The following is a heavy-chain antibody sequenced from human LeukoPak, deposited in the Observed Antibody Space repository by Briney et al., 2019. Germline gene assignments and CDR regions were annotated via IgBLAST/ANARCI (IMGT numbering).Heavy chain of an antibody. V-gene: IGHV4-59*01. CDR3: ARGEGYSYGYFSDY. Sequence: SETLSLTCTVSGGSISSYYWSWIRQPPGKGLEWIGYIYYSGSTNCNPSLKSLVTISVDTSKNQFSLKLSSVTAADTAVYYCARGEGYSYGYFSDYWGQGTLVTVSS. CDR2: IYYSGST. CDR1: GGSISSYY. D-gene: IGHD5-18*01. J-gene: IGHJ4*02.